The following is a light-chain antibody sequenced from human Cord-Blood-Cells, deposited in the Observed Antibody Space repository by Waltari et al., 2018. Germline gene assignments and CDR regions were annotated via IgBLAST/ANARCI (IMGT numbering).Light chain of an antibody. Sequence: PQLAQCPAISVCFGRVVGIQCQGDLVCSDFAGWYQQKPGQAAVLVFSSKNNRPAGIPDRFSGSSSGNTASLTITGAQAEDEADYYCNSRDSSGNLVVFGGGTKLTVL. J-gene: IGLJ2*01. V-gene: IGLV3-19*01. CDR3: NSRDSSGNLVV. CDR1: LVCSDF. CDR2: SKN.